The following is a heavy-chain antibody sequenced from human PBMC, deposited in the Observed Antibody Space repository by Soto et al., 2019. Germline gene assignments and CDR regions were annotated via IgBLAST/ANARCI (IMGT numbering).Heavy chain of an antibody. CDR3: ARAYSNYYCYGMDV. D-gene: IGHD4-4*01. J-gene: IGHJ6*02. CDR1: GGSFSGYY. V-gene: IGHV4-34*01. CDR2: INHSGST. Sequence: SETLSLTCAVYGGSFSGYYWSWIRQPPGKGLEWIGEINHSGSTNYNPSLKSRVTISVDTSKNQFSLKLGSVTAADTAVYYCARAYSNYYCYGMDVWGQGTTVTVSS.